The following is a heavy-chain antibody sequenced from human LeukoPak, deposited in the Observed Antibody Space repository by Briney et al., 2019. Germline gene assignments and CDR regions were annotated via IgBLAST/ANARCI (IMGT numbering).Heavy chain of an antibody. CDR3: ARVHSSGWYAPY. V-gene: IGHV1-2*02. CDR1: GYTFTGYY. Sequence: ASVKVSCKASGYTFTGYYMHWVRQAPGQGLEWMGWINPNSGGTNYAQKFQGRVTMTRDTSISTAYMELGRLRSDDTAVYYCARVHSSGWYAPYWGQGTLVTVSS. D-gene: IGHD6-19*01. CDR2: INPNSGGT. J-gene: IGHJ4*02.